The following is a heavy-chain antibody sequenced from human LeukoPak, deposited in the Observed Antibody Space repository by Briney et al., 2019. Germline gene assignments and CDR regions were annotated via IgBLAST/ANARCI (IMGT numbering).Heavy chain of an antibody. V-gene: IGHV1-2*02. CDR3: AREGSPFYYYYMDV. D-gene: IGHD2-15*01. J-gene: IGHJ6*03. CDR2: INPNSGGT. CDR1: EYTFTGYY. Sequence: ASVKVSCKASEYTFTGYYMHWVRQAPGQGLEWMGWINPNSGGTNYAQKFQGRVTMTRDTSTSIAYMELRSLRSDDTAVYYCAREGSPFYYYYMDVWGKGTTVTVSS.